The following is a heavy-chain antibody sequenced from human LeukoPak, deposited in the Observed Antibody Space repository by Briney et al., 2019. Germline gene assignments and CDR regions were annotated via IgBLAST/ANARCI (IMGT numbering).Heavy chain of an antibody. D-gene: IGHD3-10*01. CDR3: ARDGTGWFGGNWFDP. CDR2: ISAYHGNT. CDR1: GYTFTIYG. Sequence: VASVKVSFKGSGYTFTIYGISWVRQAPGQGGERMGWISAYHGNTHYAQKLQGRVTMTTDTSTSTAYMELRSLRSDDTAVYYCARDGTGWFGGNWFDPWGQGTLVTVSS. V-gene: IGHV1-18*01. J-gene: IGHJ5*02.